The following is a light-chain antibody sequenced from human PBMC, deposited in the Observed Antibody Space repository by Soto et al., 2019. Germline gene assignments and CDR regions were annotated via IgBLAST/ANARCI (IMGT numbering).Light chain of an antibody. CDR3: QSFDSSLSGVL. J-gene: IGLJ2*01. Sequence: QPVLTQPPSVSGAPGQTVTISCTGSSSNIGAGYDVHWYRQVAGTVPKVLIYADTNRPSGVPGRFSASKSGASASLAIAGLQAEDEADYYCQSFDSSLSGVLFGGGTKLTVL. CDR1: SSNIGAGYD. V-gene: IGLV1-40*01. CDR2: ADT.